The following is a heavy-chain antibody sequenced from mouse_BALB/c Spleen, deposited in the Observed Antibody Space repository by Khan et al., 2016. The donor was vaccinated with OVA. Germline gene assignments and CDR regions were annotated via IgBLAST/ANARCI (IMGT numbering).Heavy chain of an antibody. CDR3: TRKDYYDYDPFPY. J-gene: IGHJ3*01. D-gene: IGHD2-4*01. CDR2: INYSGIT. Sequence: EVELVESGPGLVKPSQSLSLTCTVTGYSITSEYAWNWLRPFPGNKLEWMGYINYSGITCYNPSLQSRISITRDTSKNQFFLQLNSVTTEDTATYYCTRKDYYDYDPFPYWGQGTLVTVSA. V-gene: IGHV3-2*02. CDR1: GYSITSEYA.